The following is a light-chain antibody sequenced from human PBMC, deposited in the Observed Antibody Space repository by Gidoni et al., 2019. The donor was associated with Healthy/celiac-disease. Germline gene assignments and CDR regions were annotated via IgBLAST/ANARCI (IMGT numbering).Light chain of an antibody. CDR2: EVS. Sequence: QSALTQPRSVSGSPGQSVPISCTGTSSDVGGYNYVSWYQQHPGKAPKLMIYEVSKRPSGVPDRFSGSKSGNTASLTISGLQAEDEADYYCCSYAGRNVVFGGGTKLTVL. CDR3: CSYAGRNVV. J-gene: IGLJ2*01. CDR1: SSDVGGYNY. V-gene: IGLV2-11*01.